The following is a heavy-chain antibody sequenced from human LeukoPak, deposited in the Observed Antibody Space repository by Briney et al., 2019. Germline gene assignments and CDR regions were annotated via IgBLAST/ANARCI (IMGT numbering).Heavy chain of an antibody. CDR2: IYYSGST. J-gene: IGHJ3*02. V-gene: IGHV4-61*05. Sequence: PSETLSLTCTVSGGSISSSSYYWGWIRQPPGKGLEWIGYIYYSGSTNYNPSLKSRVTISVDTSKNQFSLKLSSVTAADTAVYYCASGSSWSWENAFDIWGQGTMVTVSS. D-gene: IGHD6-13*01. CDR1: GGSISSSSYY. CDR3: ASGSSWSWENAFDI.